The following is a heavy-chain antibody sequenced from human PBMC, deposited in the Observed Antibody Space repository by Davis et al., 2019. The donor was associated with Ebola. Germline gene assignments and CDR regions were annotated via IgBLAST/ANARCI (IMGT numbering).Heavy chain of an antibody. V-gene: IGHV3-23*01. CDR1: GFTFSSYA. D-gene: IGHD6-19*01. Sequence: PGGSLRLSCAASGFTFSSYAMNWVRQAPGKGLEWVLAISGSGGSTYYADSVKGRFTISRDNSKNTLYLQMNNLRAEDTAVYYCAKEGGYSSGWYSSYFDYWGQGTLVTVSS. J-gene: IGHJ4*02. CDR3: AKEGGYSSGWYSSYFDY. CDR2: ISGSGGST.